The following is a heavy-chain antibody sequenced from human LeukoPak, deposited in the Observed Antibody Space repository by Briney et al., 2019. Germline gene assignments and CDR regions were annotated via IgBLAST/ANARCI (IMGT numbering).Heavy chain of an antibody. D-gene: IGHD5-18*01. CDR2: INHSGST. Sequence: PSETLSLTCAVYGGSFSGYYWSWIRQPPGKGLEWIGEINHSGSTNYNPSLKSRVTISVDTSKNQFSLKLSSVTAADTAVYYCAREVGRGYTYGSNYWGQGTLVTVSS. CDR1: GGSFSGYY. J-gene: IGHJ4*02. CDR3: AREVGRGYTYGSNY. V-gene: IGHV4-34*01.